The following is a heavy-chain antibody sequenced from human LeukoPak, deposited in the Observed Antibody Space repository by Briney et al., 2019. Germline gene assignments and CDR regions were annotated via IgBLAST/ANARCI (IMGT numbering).Heavy chain of an antibody. J-gene: IGHJ6*03. Sequence: PGGSLSLSCAVSGFTSSSSATSWVRQTPGEGLGWVSTITDTGGSTYFAASVKGRFPISRNTSKNTLHLQMTSLRADDAAVYYCAKRNSGSYSRGYNFDDWGTGTTVTASS. CDR1: GFTSSSSA. CDR3: AKRNSGSYSRGYNFDD. CDR2: ITDTGGST. D-gene: IGHD1-26*01. V-gene: IGHV3-23*01.